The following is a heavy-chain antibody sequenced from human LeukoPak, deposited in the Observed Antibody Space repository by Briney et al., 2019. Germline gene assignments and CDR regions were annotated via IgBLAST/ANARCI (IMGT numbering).Heavy chain of an antibody. D-gene: IGHD3-3*02. CDR1: SGSISSSSYY. CDR2: VYSSGST. J-gene: IGHJ6*02. Sequence: SETLSPTCTVSSGSISSSSYYWGWIRQPPGTGLEWIGSVYSSGSTYYNPSLKSRVTISVDTSRNHFSLKLSSVTAADTAVYYCARLSGYYYAMDVWGQGTTVTVSS. CDR3: ARLSGYYYAMDV. V-gene: IGHV4-39*02.